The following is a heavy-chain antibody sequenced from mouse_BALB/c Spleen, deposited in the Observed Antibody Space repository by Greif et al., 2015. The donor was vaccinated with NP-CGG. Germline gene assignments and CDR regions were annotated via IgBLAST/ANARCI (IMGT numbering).Heavy chain of an antibody. CDR1: GFTFSSYG. D-gene: IGHD1-1*02. Sequence: EVMLVESGGGLVQPGGSLKLSCAASGFTFSSYGMSWVRQTPDKRLELVATINSNGGSTYYPDSVKGRFTISRDNAKNTLYLQMSSLKSEDTAMYYCARVGNYFYYWGQGTTLTVSS. J-gene: IGHJ2*01. CDR2: INSNGGST. V-gene: IGHV5-6-3*01. CDR3: ARVGNYFYY.